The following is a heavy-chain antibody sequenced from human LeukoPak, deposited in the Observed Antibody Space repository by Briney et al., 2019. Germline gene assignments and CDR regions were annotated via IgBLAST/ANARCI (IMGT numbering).Heavy chain of an antibody. CDR3: AKVQPFYYYDSSGYYYFDY. CDR1: GFTFSSYA. Sequence: GGSLRLSGEASGFTFSSYAMSWVRQAQGKGLEWFSAFRGRGGSTYYADSVKGRFTISRDNSKNTLYLQMNSLRAEDTAVYYCAKVQPFYYYDSSGYYYFDYWGQGTLVTVSS. D-gene: IGHD3-22*01. J-gene: IGHJ4*02. CDR2: FRGRGGST. V-gene: IGHV3-23*01.